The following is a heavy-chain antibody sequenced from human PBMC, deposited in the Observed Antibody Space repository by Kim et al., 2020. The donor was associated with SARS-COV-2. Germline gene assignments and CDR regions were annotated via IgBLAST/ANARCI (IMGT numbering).Heavy chain of an antibody. J-gene: IGHJ4*02. CDR2: IYYSGST. CDR1: GGSISSSSYY. V-gene: IGHV4-39*01. CDR3: ARHVLLYSSGYLYYFDY. D-gene: IGHD3-22*01. Sequence: SETLSLTCTVSGGSISSSSYYWGWIRQPPGKGLEWVGSIYYSGSTYYNPSLKSRVTISVDTSKNQFSLKLSSVTAADTAVYYCARHVLLYSSGYLYYFDYWGQGTLVTVSS.